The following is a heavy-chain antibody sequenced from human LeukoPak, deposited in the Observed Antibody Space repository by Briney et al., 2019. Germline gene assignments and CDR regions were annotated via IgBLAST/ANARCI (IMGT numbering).Heavy chain of an antibody. J-gene: IGHJ4*02. CDR1: GGSISSYY. CDR2: IYYSGST. D-gene: IGHD2-15*01. Sequence: SETLSLTCTVSGGSISSYYWSWIRQPPGKGLEWIGYIYYSGSTNYNPSLKSRVTISVDTSKNQFSLKLSFVTAADTAVYYCARSGRYCGGGSCYSGVGYWGQGTLVTVSS. CDR3: ARSGRYCGGGSCYSGVGY. V-gene: IGHV4-59*01.